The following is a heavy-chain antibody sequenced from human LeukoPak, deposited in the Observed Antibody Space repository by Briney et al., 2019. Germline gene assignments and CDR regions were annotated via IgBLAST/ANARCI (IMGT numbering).Heavy chain of an antibody. J-gene: IGHJ4*02. V-gene: IGHV3-74*01. CDR3: ARDRGYYFDY. CDR2: ISYDGGDP. CDR1: GFTFSSYW. Sequence: GGSLRLSCAASGFTFSSYWMHWVRQAPGKGLVWVSRISYDGGDPSYADSVKGRFAISRDNAKNTLYLQMNSLTAEDTAVYYCARDRGYYFDYWGQGTLVTVSS.